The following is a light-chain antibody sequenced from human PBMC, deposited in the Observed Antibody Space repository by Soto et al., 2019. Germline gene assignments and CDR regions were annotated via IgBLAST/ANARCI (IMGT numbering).Light chain of an antibody. CDR1: QSVSNNY. V-gene: IGKV3-20*01. CDR2: GAS. CDR3: QQYGTSEII. Sequence: EIVLTQSPGTLSLSPGERATLSCRASQSVSNNYLAWYQQKPGQAPRLLIYGASNRATGIPDRFSGSGSGTDFTLTISRLETEDFAVFYCQQYGTSEIIFGQGTRLEI. J-gene: IGKJ5*01.